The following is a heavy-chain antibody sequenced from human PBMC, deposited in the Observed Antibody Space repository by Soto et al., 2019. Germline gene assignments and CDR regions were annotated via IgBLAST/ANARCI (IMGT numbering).Heavy chain of an antibody. CDR1: GGTFSSYA. CDR3: ARVHLGYCSSTSCRSNYYYYGMDV. Sequence: QVQLVQSGAEVKKPGSSVKVSCKASGGTFSSYAISWVRQAPGQGLEWMGGIIPIFGTANYAQKFQGRVTITEDESTSTAYMEPSSLRSEDTAVYYCARVHLGYCSSTSCRSNYYYYGMDVWGQGTTVTVSS. D-gene: IGHD2-2*01. V-gene: IGHV1-69*01. J-gene: IGHJ6*02. CDR2: IIPIFGTA.